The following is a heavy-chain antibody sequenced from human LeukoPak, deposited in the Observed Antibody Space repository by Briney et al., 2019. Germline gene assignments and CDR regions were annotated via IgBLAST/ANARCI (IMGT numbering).Heavy chain of an antibody. Sequence: ASVKVSCKASGYTLTSYYIHWVRQAPGQGLEWMGVIDPNGGSTSHAQSFQGRVAMTRDTSTSTVYMELSNLRSGDTAVYYCARGYSDSRGPYYFDYWGQGTLVTVSS. CDR2: IDPNGGST. CDR3: ARGYSDSRGPYYFDY. V-gene: IGHV1-46*01. CDR1: GYTLTSYY. J-gene: IGHJ4*02. D-gene: IGHD4-11*01.